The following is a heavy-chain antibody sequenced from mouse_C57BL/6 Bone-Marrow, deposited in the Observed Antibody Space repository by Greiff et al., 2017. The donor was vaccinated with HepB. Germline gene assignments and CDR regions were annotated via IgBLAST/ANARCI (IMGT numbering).Heavy chain of an antibody. CDR1: GYTFTDYN. J-gene: IGHJ4*01. V-gene: IGHV1-18*01. D-gene: IGHD2-1*01. Sequence: EVQVVESGPELVKPGASVKIPCKASGYTFTDYNMDWVKQSHGKSLEWIGDINPNNGGTIYNQKFKGKATLTVDKSSSTAYMELRSLTSEDTAVYYCARYLLRDYYAMDYWGQGTSVTVSS. CDR3: ARYLLRDYYAMDY. CDR2: INPNNGGT.